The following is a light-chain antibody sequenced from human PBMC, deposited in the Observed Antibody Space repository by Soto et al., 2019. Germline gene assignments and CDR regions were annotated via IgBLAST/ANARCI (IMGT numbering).Light chain of an antibody. CDR1: QSVSSN. Sequence: EIVMTQSPATLSVSPGERATLSCRASQSVSSNLAWYHQKPGQAPRLLIYSASTSATGIPARFSGSGSGTEFTLTISRLQSEDFALYYCQQYNNGPPFTFGGGTKVEIK. CDR3: QQYNNGPPFT. CDR2: SAS. V-gene: IGKV3-15*01. J-gene: IGKJ4*01.